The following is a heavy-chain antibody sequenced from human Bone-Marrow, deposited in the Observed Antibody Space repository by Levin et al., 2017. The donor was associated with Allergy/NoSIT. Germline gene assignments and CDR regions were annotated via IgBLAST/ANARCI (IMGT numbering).Heavy chain of an antibody. CDR3: ATYTAGRGGSGS. CDR1: VGSISSGSYH. D-gene: IGHD1-26*01. J-gene: IGHJ5*02. CDR2: ITSGNT. Sequence: PSETLSLTCTVSVGSISSGSYHWSWIRQPAGKGLEWIGRITSGNTNYNPSLMGRVTISVDSSKNQFSLELSSVTAADTAVYYCATYTAGRGGSGSWGQGTLVTVSS. V-gene: IGHV4-61*02.